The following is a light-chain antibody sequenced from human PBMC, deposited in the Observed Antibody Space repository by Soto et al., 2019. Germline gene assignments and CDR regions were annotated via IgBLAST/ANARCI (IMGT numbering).Light chain of an antibody. CDR2: EVS. CDR3: SSYTSSSTREV. Sequence: QSALTQPPSASGSPGQSVTISCTGTSSDVGGYNYVSWYQQHPGKAPKLMIYEVSKRPSGVPDRFSGSKSGNTASLTVSGLQAEDEADYYCSSYTSSSTREVFGTGTKVTVL. CDR1: SSDVGGYNY. J-gene: IGLJ1*01. V-gene: IGLV2-8*01.